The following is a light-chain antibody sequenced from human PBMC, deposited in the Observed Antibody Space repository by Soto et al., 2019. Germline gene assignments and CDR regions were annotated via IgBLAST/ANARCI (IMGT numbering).Light chain of an antibody. CDR1: QTVNAW. J-gene: IGKJ1*01. Sequence: DIQMTQSPSTLSASLGDRVTITCRASQTVNAWLAWYQHKPGKAPKPLIYDASILESGVPARFSGSASGTEFILTISSLQPDDVGTYYCQQYNTHSGTFGQGTKVEIK. CDR3: QQYNTHSGT. V-gene: IGKV1-5*01. CDR2: DAS.